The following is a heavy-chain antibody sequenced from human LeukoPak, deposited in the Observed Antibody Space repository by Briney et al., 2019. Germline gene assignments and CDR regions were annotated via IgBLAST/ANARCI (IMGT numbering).Heavy chain of an antibody. CDR1: GYTFTSYG. V-gene: IGHV1-18*01. CDR3: ATGNIAVAGTYGDAFDI. Sequence: ASVKVSCKASGYTFTSYGISWVRQAPGQGLEWMGWISAYNGNTNYAQKLQGRVTMTTDTSTSTAYMELRSLRSDDTAVYYCATGNIAVAGTYGDAFDIWGQGTMVTVSS. J-gene: IGHJ3*02. D-gene: IGHD6-19*01. CDR2: ISAYNGNT.